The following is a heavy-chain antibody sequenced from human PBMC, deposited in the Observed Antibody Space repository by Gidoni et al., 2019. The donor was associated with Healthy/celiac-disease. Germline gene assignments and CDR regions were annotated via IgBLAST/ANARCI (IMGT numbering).Heavy chain of an antibody. Sequence: EVQLLESGGGLVQPGGSLIPSRAPSGFTFSSYAISWVRQAPGKGLGWVSAISGSGGSTYYADSVKGRFTISRDKSKNTLYLQMNSLRAEDTAVYYCAKLKQQLVTWFDPWGQGTLVTVSS. D-gene: IGHD6-13*01. CDR1: GFTFSSYA. V-gene: IGHV3-23*01. CDR2: ISGSGGST. J-gene: IGHJ5*02. CDR3: AKLKQQLVTWFDP.